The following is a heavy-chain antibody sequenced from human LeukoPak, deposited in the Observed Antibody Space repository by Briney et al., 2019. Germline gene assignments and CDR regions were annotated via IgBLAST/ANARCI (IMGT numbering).Heavy chain of an antibody. D-gene: IGHD3-22*01. CDR3: ARDTTLSRVITTTTTYHYFYYIDV. CDR2: IIPIFGTA. CDR1: GGTFSSYA. V-gene: IGHV1-69*06. Sequence: SVKVSCKASGGTFSSYAISWVRQAPGQGLEWMGGIIPIFGTANYAQKFQGRVTITADKSTSTAYMELSSLRSEDTAIYYCARDTTLSRVITTTTTYHYFYYIDVWGKGTTVTISS. J-gene: IGHJ6*03.